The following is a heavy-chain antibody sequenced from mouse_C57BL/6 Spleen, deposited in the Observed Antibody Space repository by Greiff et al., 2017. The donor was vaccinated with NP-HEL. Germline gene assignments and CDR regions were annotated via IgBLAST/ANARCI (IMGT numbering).Heavy chain of an antibody. D-gene: IGHD1-1*01. J-gene: IGHJ3*01. V-gene: IGHV14-2*01. CDR3: ANYYGSSHLFAY. CDR2: IDPEDGET. Sequence: EVKLQESGAELVKPGASVKLSCTASGFNIKDYYMHWVKQRTEQGLEWIGRIDPEDGETKYAPKFQGKATITADTSSNTAYLQLSSLTSEDTAVYYCANYYGSSHLFAYWGQGTLVTVSA. CDR1: GFNIKDYY.